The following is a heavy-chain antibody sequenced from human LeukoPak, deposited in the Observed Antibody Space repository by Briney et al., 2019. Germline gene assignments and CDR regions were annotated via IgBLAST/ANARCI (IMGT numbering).Heavy chain of an antibody. Sequence: GGSLRLSCAASGFTFDDYAMHWVRQAPGKGLEWVSGINWNSGSIAYADSVKGRFTISRDNAKNSLYLQMNSLKTEDTAVYYCSVGGHDSSGYYVGLVSWGQGTLVTVSS. CDR3: SVGGHDSSGYYVGLVS. V-gene: IGHV3-9*01. J-gene: IGHJ4*02. D-gene: IGHD3-22*01. CDR1: GFTFDDYA. CDR2: INWNSGSI.